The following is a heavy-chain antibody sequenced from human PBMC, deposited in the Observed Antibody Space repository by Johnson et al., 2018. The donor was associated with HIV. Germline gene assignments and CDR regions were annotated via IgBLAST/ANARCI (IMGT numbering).Heavy chain of an antibody. D-gene: IGHD1-1*01. CDR3: ARANDLSAFDI. CDR1: GFTFDDYG. V-gene: IGHV3-13*01. J-gene: IGHJ3*02. Sequence: VQLVESGGGVVRPGGSLRLSCAASGFTFDDYGMSWVRQVPGKGLEWVSAIGTAGDTYYPGSVKGRFTISRENAKNSLYLQMNSLRAGDTAVYYCARANDLSAFDIGGQGTMVTVSS. CDR2: IGTAGDT.